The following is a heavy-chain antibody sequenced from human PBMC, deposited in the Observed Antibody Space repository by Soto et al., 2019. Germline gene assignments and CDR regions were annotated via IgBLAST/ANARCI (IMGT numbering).Heavy chain of an antibody. V-gene: IGHV4-4*02. CDR1: GDSVTSNVW. D-gene: IGHD6-19*01. CDR3: ARDAAVPGESDRFDY. Sequence: SETLSLTCAVSGDSVTSNVWWSWVRQPPGKGLEWIGEAYHNGLTDYNPSLKSRVTMPVDTSKNEFSLKLTSLTAADTAIYYCARDAAVPGESDRFDYWGQGTLVTVSS. J-gene: IGHJ4*02. CDR2: AYHNGLT.